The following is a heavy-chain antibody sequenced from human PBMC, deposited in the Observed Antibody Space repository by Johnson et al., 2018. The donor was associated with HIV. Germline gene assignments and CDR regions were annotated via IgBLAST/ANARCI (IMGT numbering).Heavy chain of an antibody. V-gene: IGHV3-20*04. CDR1: GFIFADYG. J-gene: IGHJ3*02. D-gene: IGHD3-22*01. CDR3: ARGRLISMIVSAGAFDI. CDR2: INWNGGST. Sequence: VQLVQSAGGVVRPGGSLIFSCAASGFIFADYGMNWVRQAPGKGMEWVSGINWNGGSTGYADSVTGRFTIFRDNSKNTLYLQMNSLRDEDTAFYYCARGRLISMIVSAGAFDIWGQGTMVTVSS.